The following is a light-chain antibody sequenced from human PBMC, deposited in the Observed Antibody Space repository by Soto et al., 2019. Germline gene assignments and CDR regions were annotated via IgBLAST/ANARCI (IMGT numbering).Light chain of an antibody. CDR1: QSVSSSY. Sequence: EIVMTQSPGTLSLSPGERATLSCRASQSVSSSYLAWYQQKPGQAPRLLIYGASSRATGIPERFSGSGSGTDFTLTISRLEPEDLAVYYCQQYNGSPWTFGQGTKVDVK. V-gene: IGKV3-20*01. CDR2: GAS. J-gene: IGKJ1*01. CDR3: QQYNGSPWT.